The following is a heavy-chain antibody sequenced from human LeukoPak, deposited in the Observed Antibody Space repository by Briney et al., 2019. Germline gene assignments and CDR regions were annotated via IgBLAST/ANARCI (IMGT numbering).Heavy chain of an antibody. Sequence: TLSLTCTVSGGSISSGGYYWSWIRQHPGKGLEWIGYIYYSGSTYYNPSLKSRVTISVDTSKNQFSLKLSSVTAADTAVYYCASGPDGYGYDAFDIWGQGAMVTVSS. CDR2: IYYSGST. J-gene: IGHJ3*02. D-gene: IGHD5-24*01. V-gene: IGHV4-31*03. CDR1: GGSISSGGYY. CDR3: ASGPDGYGYDAFDI.